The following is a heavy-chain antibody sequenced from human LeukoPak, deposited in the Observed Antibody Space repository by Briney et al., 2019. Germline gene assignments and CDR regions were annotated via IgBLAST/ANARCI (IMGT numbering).Heavy chain of an antibody. D-gene: IGHD4-17*01. J-gene: IGHJ4*02. CDR3: AREGGGTTVSPIDY. CDR1: GFTFSSYG. V-gene: IGHV3-30*03. CDR2: ISYDGSNK. Sequence: GGSLRLSCAASGFTFSSYGMHWVRQAPGKGLEWVAVISYDGSNKYYADSVKGRFTISRDNSKNTLYLQMNSLRAEDTAVYYCAREGGGTTVSPIDYWGQGTLVTVSS.